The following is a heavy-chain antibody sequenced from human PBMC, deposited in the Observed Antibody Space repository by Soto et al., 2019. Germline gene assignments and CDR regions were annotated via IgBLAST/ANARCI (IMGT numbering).Heavy chain of an antibody. J-gene: IGHJ4*02. V-gene: IGHV4-61*01. Sequence: SETLSLTCTLSGGSVSSGSYYWSWIRQPPGKGLEWIGYIYYSGSTNYNPSLKSRVTISVDTSKNQFSLKLSSVTAADTAVYYCASALGYGDYEGYWGQGTLVTVSS. D-gene: IGHD4-17*01. CDR1: GGSVSSGSYY. CDR2: IYYSGST. CDR3: ASALGYGDYEGY.